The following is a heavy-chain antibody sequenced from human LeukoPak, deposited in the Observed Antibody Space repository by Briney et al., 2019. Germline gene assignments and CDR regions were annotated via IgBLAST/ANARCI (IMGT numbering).Heavy chain of an antibody. CDR1: GFTFRSYG. CDR3: ASDGIAVDRGIGYFDY. V-gene: IGHV3-33*01. CDR2: IWYDGSNK. D-gene: IGHD6-13*01. J-gene: IGHJ4*02. Sequence: GGSLRLSCAASGFTFRSYGMHWVRQAPGKGLEWGAVIWYDGSNKYYADSVKGRFTISRDNSENTLYLQMNSLRAEDTALYYCASDGIAVDRGIGYFDYWGQGTLVTVSP.